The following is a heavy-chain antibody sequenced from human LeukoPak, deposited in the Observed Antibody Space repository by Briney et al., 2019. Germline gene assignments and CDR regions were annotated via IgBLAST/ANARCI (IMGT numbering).Heavy chain of an antibody. V-gene: IGHV1-69*01. CDR1: GGTFSSYA. J-gene: IGHJ4*02. CDR2: IIPIFGTA. CDR3: ARGPLRGYYFDY. D-gene: IGHD6-13*01. Sequence: SVMLSCKASGGTFSSYAISWVRQAPGQGLEWMGGIIPIFGTANYAQKFEGRVTITADESTSTAYMELSSLRSEDTAVYYCARGPLRGYYFDYWGQGTLGTVSS.